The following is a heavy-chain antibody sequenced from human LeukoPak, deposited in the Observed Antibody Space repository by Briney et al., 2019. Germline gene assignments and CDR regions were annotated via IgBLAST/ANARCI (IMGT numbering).Heavy chain of an antibody. CDR2: ISSDGSNK. CDR1: GFTFSHYG. CDR3: ARAYSGRYGLGYHYMDV. J-gene: IGHJ6*03. D-gene: IGHD1-26*01. Sequence: PGGSLRLSCAASGFTFSHYGMHWVRQAPGKGLEWVAVISSDGSNKYYARSVKGRFTISRDNSKNTLYLQMNSLRADDTAVYYCARAYSGRYGLGYHYMDVWGKGTTVTISS. V-gene: IGHV3-30*03.